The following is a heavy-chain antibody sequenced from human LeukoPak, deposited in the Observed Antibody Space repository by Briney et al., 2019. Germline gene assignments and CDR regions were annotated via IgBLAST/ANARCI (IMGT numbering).Heavy chain of an antibody. CDR2: ISYDGSNK. V-gene: IGHV3-30*18. J-gene: IGHJ3*02. CDR3: AKDGSSGYTPYAFNI. Sequence: GRSLRLSCAASGFAFSSYGMNWVRQAPGKGLEWVAVISYDGSNKYYADSVKGRFTISRDNSKNTLYLQMNSLRAEDTAVYYCAKDGSSGYTPYAFNIWAQETNVSVSS. CDR1: GFAFSSYG. D-gene: IGHD3-22*01.